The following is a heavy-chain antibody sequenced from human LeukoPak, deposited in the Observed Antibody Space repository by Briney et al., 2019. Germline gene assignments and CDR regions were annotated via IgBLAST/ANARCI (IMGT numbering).Heavy chain of an antibody. Sequence: GGSLRLSCAASGFKFDDYGMSWVRQVPGKGLEWVSGINWSGDKTGYEDSVKGRFTISRDNAKNSLYLQMNSLRAEDTAVYYCAREGAMVRGVYYYYYMDVWGKGTTVTVSS. CDR1: GFKFDDYG. J-gene: IGHJ6*03. V-gene: IGHV3-20*04. D-gene: IGHD3-10*01. CDR3: AREGAMVRGVYYYYYMDV. CDR2: INWSGDKT.